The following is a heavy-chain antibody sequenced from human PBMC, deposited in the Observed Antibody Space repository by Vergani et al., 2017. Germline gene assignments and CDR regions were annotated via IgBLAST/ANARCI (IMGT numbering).Heavy chain of an antibody. V-gene: IGHV3-23*01. CDR3: ARGHYGLDV. CDR2: ISGSGNTI. CDR1: GFTFSSYA. Sequence: EVQLLESGGGLVQPGGSLRPSCAASGFTFSSYAMSWVRQAPGKGLEWVSAISGSGNTIYYADSVKGRFTISRDNSKSSLYLQMNSLRAEDTAVYYCARGHYGLDVWGQGTTVTVS. J-gene: IGHJ6*02.